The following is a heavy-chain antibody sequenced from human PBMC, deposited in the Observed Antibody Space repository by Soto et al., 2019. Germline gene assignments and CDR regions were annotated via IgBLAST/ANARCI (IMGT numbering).Heavy chain of an antibody. J-gene: IGHJ2*01. CDR1: GFTFSSYG. D-gene: IGHD2-21*02. CDR2: ISYDGSNK. Sequence: QVQLVESGGGVVQPGRSLRLSCAASGFTFSSYGMHWVRQATGKGLEWVAVISYDGSNKYYADSVKGRFTISRDNSKNTLYLQMNSLRAEDTAVYYCAKHSTVVVTAIGSWYFDLWGRGTLVTVSS. CDR3: AKHSTVVVTAIGSWYFDL. V-gene: IGHV3-30*18.